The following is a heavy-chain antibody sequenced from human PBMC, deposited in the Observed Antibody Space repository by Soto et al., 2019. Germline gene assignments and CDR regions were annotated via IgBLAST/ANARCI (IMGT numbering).Heavy chain of an antibody. CDR2: IYYSGST. D-gene: IGHD4-17*01. Sequence: SETLSLTGTVTGDSINNRSYYWGWIRKPPGKGLEWIRSIYYSGSTYNKPSLKSRVSMSVETAKNQFSLQLRSVNAPDTALYYCARQRTSVGTQAYFDSGGQGSLVTVSS. J-gene: IGHJ4*02. CDR3: ARQRTSVGTQAYFDS. CDR1: GDSINNRSYY. V-gene: IGHV4-39*01.